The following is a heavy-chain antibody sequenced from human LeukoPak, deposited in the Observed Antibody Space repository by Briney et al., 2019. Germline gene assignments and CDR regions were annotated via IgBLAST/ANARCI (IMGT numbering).Heavy chain of an antibody. CDR3: AREVGATNAFDI. CDR1: GFTFSSYW. D-gene: IGHD1-26*01. CDR2: IKQDGREK. Sequence: PGGSLRLSCAASGFTFSSYWMSWVRQAPGKGLEWVANIKQDGREKYYVDSVKDRFTISRDNAKNSLYLQMNTLRAEDTAVYYCAREVGATNAFDIWGQGTMVTVSS. J-gene: IGHJ3*02. V-gene: IGHV3-7*04.